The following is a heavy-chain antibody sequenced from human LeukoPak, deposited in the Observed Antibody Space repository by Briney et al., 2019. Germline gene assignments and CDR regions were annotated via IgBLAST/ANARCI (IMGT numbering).Heavy chain of an antibody. Sequence: SVKVSCKASGGTFSSYAISWVRQAPGQGLEWMGRIIPIFGITNYAQKFQGRVTITADESTSTAYMELSSLRSEDTAVYYCAGGSGSYYPFNWFDPWGQGTLVTVSS. CDR2: IIPIFGIT. D-gene: IGHD3-10*01. V-gene: IGHV1-69*13. CDR1: GGTFSSYA. J-gene: IGHJ5*02. CDR3: AGGSGSYYPFNWFDP.